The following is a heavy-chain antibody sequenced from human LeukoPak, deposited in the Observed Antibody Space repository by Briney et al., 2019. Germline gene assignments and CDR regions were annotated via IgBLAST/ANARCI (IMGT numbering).Heavy chain of an antibody. CDR3: ARHSNYYYDSSGYYSLLTGYYYYGMDV. V-gene: IGHV5-51*01. CDR2: IYPGDSDT. Sequence: GESLQISCKGSGYSFTSYWIGWVRQRPGKGLEWMGIIYPGDSDTRYSPSFQGQVTISADKSISTAYLQWSSLKASDTAMYYCARHSNYYYDSSGYYSLLTGYYYYGMDVWGQGTTVTVSS. D-gene: IGHD3-22*01. CDR1: GYSFTSYW. J-gene: IGHJ6*02.